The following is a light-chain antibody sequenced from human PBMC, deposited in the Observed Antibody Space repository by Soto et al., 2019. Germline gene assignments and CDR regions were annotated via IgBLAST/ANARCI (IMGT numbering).Light chain of an antibody. V-gene: IGKV1-5*01. CDR1: QSVSSS. CDR2: DAS. J-gene: IGKJ1*01. Sequence: PCTVNESIGDRVTITCRASQSVSSSLAWYQKKPGKAPKLLIYDASSLESGVPARFSGSGSGTEFTLTISSLQPDDLATYYCQQYNRYWTFGQGTTVDIK. CDR3: QQYNRYWT.